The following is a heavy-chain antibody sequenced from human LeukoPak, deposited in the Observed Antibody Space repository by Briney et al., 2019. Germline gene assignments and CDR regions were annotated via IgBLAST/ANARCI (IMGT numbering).Heavy chain of an antibody. CDR3: ARCQGGDYYDSSGYPDY. D-gene: IGHD3-22*01. J-gene: IGHJ4*02. V-gene: IGHV4-31*03. CDR1: GGSISSGGYY. Sequence: SQTLSLTCTVSGGSISSGGYYWSWIRQHPGKGLEWIGYIYYSGSTYYNPSLKSRVTISVDTSKNQFSLKLSSVTAADTAVYYCARCQGGDYYDSSGYPDYWGQGTLVTVSS. CDR2: IYYSGST.